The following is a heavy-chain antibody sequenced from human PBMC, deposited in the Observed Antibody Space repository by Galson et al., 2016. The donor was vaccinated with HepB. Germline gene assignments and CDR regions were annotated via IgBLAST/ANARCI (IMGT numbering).Heavy chain of an antibody. CDR3: ARAASLQTSGGVVVQSESGFEI. CDR1: GGSINNGGFH. J-gene: IGHJ3*02. CDR2: VYNSGNT. Sequence: TLSLTCTVSGGSINNGGFHWNWIRQDPGKGLEWMGYVYNSGNTYYNPSLRSRLTISLDTSKNQFSLRLTSVTAADTAVYYCARAASLQTSGGVVVQSESGFEIWGQGTMVTVSS. D-gene: IGHD3-16*02. V-gene: IGHV4-31*03.